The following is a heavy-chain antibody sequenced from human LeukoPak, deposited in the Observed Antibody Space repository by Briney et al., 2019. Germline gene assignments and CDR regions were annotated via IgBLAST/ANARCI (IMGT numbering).Heavy chain of an antibody. D-gene: IGHD3-10*01. Sequence: SETLSLTCTVSGDSISNYYWSWIRQPAGKGLEWIGRIYTSGSTNYNPSLTSRVTMSVDTSKNQFSLKLSSVTAADTAVYYCARVSLVRGAPDYYFDYWGQGTLVTVSS. CDR2: IYTSGST. J-gene: IGHJ4*02. CDR3: ARVSLVRGAPDYYFDY. CDR1: GDSISNYY. V-gene: IGHV4-4*07.